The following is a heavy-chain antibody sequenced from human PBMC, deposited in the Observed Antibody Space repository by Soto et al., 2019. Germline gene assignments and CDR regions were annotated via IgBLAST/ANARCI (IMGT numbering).Heavy chain of an antibody. Sequence: GSVKVSCKASGYTFTSDGIIWVRQAPGPGLESMGCISAYNGNTNYAQKLQGRVTMTTDTSTSTAYMGLRSLRSDDPAVYYCERGIHYYHSSGYLYWGQGTLVTVSS. CDR3: ERGIHYYHSSGYLY. V-gene: IGHV1-18*01. J-gene: IGHJ4*02. CDR2: ISAYNGNT. CDR1: GYTFTSDG. D-gene: IGHD3-22*01.